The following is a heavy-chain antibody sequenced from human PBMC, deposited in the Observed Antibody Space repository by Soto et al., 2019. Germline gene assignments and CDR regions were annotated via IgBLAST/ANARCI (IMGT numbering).Heavy chain of an antibody. V-gene: IGHV4-39*01. D-gene: IGHD3-3*01. J-gene: IGHJ4*02. Sequence: QLQLQESGPGLVKPSETLSLTCTVSGGSISSSSYYWGWIRQPPGKGLEWIGRIYYSGSTYYNPSLKSRVTISVDTSKTQFSLKLSAVTAADTVVYYCARQLITIFGVVNTPFDYWGQGTLVTVSS. CDR2: IYYSGST. CDR1: GGSISSSSYY. CDR3: ARQLITIFGVVNTPFDY.